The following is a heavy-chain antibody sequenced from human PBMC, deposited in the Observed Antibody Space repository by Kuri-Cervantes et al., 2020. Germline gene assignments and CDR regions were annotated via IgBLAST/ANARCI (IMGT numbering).Heavy chain of an antibody. CDR2: ISSSSSYI. V-gene: IGHV3-21*01. Sequence: GESLKISCAASGFTFSSYSMNWVRQAPGEGLEWVSSISSSSSYIYYADSVKGRFTISRDNAKNSLYLQMNSLRAEDTAVYYCAREWTFTFGGVIARVHDYWGQGTLVTVSS. CDR1: GFTFSSYS. CDR3: AREWTFTFGGVIARVHDY. D-gene: IGHD3-16*02. J-gene: IGHJ4*02.